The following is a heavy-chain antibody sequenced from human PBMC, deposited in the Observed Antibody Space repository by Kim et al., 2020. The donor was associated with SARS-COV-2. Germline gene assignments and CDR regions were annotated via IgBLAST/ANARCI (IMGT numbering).Heavy chain of an antibody. V-gene: IGHV3-74*01. J-gene: IGHJ4*02. CDR1: GFTFSSYW. CDR2: INSDGSST. D-gene: IGHD3-10*01. Sequence: GGSLRLSCAASGFTFSSYWMHWVRQAPGKGLVWVSRINSDGSSTSYADSVKGRFTISRDNAKNTLYLQMNSLRAEDTAVYYCARGGYYYGSGSFQVGYLGPRDDDDFDYWGQGTLVTVSS. CDR3: ARGGYYYGSGSFQVGYLGPRDDDDFDY.